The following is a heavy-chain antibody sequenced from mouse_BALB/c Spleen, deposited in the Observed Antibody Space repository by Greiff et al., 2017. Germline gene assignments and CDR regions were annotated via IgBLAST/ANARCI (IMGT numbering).Heavy chain of an antibody. Sequence: QVQLQQSGAELVRPGSSVKISCKASGYAFSSYWMNWVKQRPGQGLEWIGQIYPGDGDTNYNGKFKGKATLTADKSSSTAYMQLSSLTSEDSAVYFCARHGSSYFYAMDYWGQGTSVTVSS. D-gene: IGHD1-1*01. V-gene: IGHV1-80*01. J-gene: IGHJ4*01. CDR1: GYAFSSYW. CDR3: ARHGSSYFYAMDY. CDR2: IYPGDGDT.